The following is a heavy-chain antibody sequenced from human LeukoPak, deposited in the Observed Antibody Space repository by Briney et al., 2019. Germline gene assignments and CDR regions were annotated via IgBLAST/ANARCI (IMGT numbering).Heavy chain of an antibody. V-gene: IGHV3-23*01. CDR3: ARNENSGWGYFDY. Sequence: GGSLRLSCAASGFTFSSSAMSWVRQAPGKGLEWVSAISNNGGYTYYADSVQGRFTISRDNSKSTLCLQMNSLRAEDTAVYYCARNENSGWGYFDYWGQGTLVTVSS. D-gene: IGHD5-12*01. J-gene: IGHJ4*02. CDR1: GFTFSSSA. CDR2: ISNNGGYT.